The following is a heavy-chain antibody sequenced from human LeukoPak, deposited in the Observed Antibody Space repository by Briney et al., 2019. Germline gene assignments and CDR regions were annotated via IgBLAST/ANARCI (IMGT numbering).Heavy chain of an antibody. J-gene: IGHJ3*02. CDR3: AREGTGGFDM. CDR1: GFTFSDYS. Sequence: GGSLRLSCAASGFTFSDYSMNWVRQAPGKGLEWVSSISSSSSYMKYAESVRGRFTISRDNAKNSVYLQMTSLSVEDTAIYYCAREGTGGFDMWGQGTMVSVSP. CDR2: ISSSSSYM. D-gene: IGHD3-10*01. V-gene: IGHV3-21*01.